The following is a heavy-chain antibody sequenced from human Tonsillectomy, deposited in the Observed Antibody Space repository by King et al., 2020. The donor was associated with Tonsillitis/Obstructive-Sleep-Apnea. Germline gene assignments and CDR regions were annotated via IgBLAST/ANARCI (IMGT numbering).Heavy chain of an antibody. V-gene: IGHV3-23*04. CDR2: ITGSAGSGST. J-gene: IGHJ4*02. CDR1: GFTFRTYA. CDR3: AKDGGSDPQLVDY. D-gene: IGHD3-16*01. Sequence: EVQLVESGGGLVQPGGSLRLSCAASGFTFRTYAMTWVRQAPGKGLEWVAAITGSAGSGSTYYADSVKGRFTISRDNSKNTLDLQMNSLRAEDTAVYYCAKDGGSDPQLVDYWGQGTLVTVSS.